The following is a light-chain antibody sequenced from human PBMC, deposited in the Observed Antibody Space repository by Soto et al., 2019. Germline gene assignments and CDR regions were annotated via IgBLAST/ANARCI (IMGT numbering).Light chain of an antibody. CDR2: DAS. CDR1: QRVGGNY. J-gene: IGKJ1*01. V-gene: IGKV3-20*01. CDR3: QQYGSRTWT. Sequence: ELVVTQSPVTLSLSPGERATLSCRASQRVGGNYLAWYQQKCGQSPRLLIYDASSRATDIPDRFSGSGSGTDFTLTITKVEPEDFAVYYCQQYGSRTWTFGQGTKLEMK.